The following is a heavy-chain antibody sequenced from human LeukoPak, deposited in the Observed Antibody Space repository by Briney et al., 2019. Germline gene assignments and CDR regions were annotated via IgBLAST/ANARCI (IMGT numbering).Heavy chain of an antibody. CDR3: ARLRITMVRGVTRTYYFDY. CDR2: INHSGST. V-gene: IGHV4-34*01. J-gene: IGHJ4*02. D-gene: IGHD3-10*01. CDR1: GGSFSGYY. Sequence: SETLSLTCAVHGGSFSGYYWSWIRQPPGKGLEWIGEINHSGSTNYNPSLKSRVTISVDTSKNQFSLKLSSVTAADTAVYYCARLRITMVRGVTRTYYFDYWGQGTLVTVSS.